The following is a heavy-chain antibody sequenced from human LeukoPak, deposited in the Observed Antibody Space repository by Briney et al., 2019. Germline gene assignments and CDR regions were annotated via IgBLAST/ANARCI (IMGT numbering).Heavy chain of an antibody. Sequence: GESLKISCKGSGYSFTSYWIGWVRQMPGKGLEWMGIIYPGDSDTRCSPSFQGQVTISADKSISTAHLQWSSLKASDTAMYYCARTRIGSGYYSDYWGQGTLVTVSS. CDR2: IYPGDSDT. D-gene: IGHD3-22*01. CDR3: ARTRIGSGYYSDY. V-gene: IGHV5-51*01. CDR1: GYSFTSYW. J-gene: IGHJ4*02.